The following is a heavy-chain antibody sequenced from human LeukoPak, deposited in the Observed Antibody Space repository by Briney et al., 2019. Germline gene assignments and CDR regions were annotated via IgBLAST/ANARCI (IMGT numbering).Heavy chain of an antibody. Sequence: PSETLSLTCTVSGDSVSSGYYYWSWIRQPPGKGLERIGNIYYSGRTNYNPSLKSRVTISVDTSKNLYSLKLSSVTAADTAVYYCARDYSGDYDSSDYLYYLDYWGQGILVTVSS. CDR2: IYYSGRT. V-gene: IGHV4-61*01. D-gene: IGHD3-22*01. J-gene: IGHJ4*02. CDR3: ARDYSGDYDSSDYLYYLDY. CDR1: GDSVSSGYYY.